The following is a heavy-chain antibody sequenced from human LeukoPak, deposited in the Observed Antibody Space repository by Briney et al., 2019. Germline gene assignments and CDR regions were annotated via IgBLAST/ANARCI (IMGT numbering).Heavy chain of an antibody. D-gene: IGHD3-10*01. CDR3: AKDIGGRITMVRGVPLGAFDI. V-gene: IGHV3-9*01. J-gene: IGHJ3*02. Sequence: GRSLRLSCAASGFTFDDYAMHWVRQAPGKGLEWVSGISWNSGSIGYADSVKGRFTISRDNAKNSLYLQTNSLRAEDTALYYCAKDIGGRITMVRGVPLGAFDIWGQGTMVTVSS. CDR2: ISWNSGSI. CDR1: GFTFDDYA.